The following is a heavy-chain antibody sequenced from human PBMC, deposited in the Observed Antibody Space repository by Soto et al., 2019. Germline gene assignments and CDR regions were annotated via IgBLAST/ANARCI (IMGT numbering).Heavy chain of an antibody. CDR3: ARHVSPPGEWWFDP. CDR2: IDPSDSYT. J-gene: IGHJ5*02. Sequence: GEPLKISFKGSGYNFTSHWISWVRQMPGKGLEWMGRIDPSDSYTNYNPSFQGHVIMSADRSTSSAYLQWSSLKASDTAIYYCARHVSPPGEWWFDPWGQGTLVTVSS. CDR1: GYNFTSHW. V-gene: IGHV5-10-1*01. D-gene: IGHD3-16*01.